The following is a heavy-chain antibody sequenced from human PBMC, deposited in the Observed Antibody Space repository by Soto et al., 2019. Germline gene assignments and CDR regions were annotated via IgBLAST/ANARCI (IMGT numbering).Heavy chain of an antibody. CDR1: GGSFSGYY. CDR2: INHSGST. D-gene: IGHD2-15*01. CDR3: ARPDIVVVVAASNWYFDL. Sequence: QVHLQQWGAGLLKPSETLSLTCAVYGGSFSGYYWSWIRQPPVKGLEWIGEINHSGSTNYNPSLKSRVTISVDTSKNQFSLKLSSVTAADTAVYYCARPDIVVVVAASNWYFDLWGRGTLVTVSS. V-gene: IGHV4-34*01. J-gene: IGHJ2*01.